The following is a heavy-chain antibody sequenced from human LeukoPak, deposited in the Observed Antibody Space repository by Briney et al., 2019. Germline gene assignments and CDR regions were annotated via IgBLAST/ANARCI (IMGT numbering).Heavy chain of an antibody. CDR2: IYPGDSDT. CDR1: GYIFPTYW. Sequence: GESLKISCKAYGYIFPTYWIGWVRQMPGKGLEWMGIIYPGDSDTRYSPSFEGQVTISADKSTSTAYLQWSSLKASDTAMYYCARRELDVDLFDYWGQGTLVTVSS. V-gene: IGHV5-51*01. J-gene: IGHJ4*02. CDR3: ARRELDVDLFDY. D-gene: IGHD5-12*01.